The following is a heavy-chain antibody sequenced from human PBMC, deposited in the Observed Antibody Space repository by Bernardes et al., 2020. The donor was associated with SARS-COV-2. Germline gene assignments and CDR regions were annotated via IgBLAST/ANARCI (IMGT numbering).Heavy chain of an antibody. Sequence: GGYLSLSSAGSGFTFDDYTMYWVRPTPGQRLEWVSLINWDGTSTYYSDSVKGRFIISRDNSKNSLYLQMNSLRTEDTALYYCVKDSLAYYHGSGSYYNHWGQGTLVTVSS. CDR1: GFTFDDYT. CDR3: VKDSLAYYHGSGSYYNH. CDR2: INWDGTST. J-gene: IGHJ4*02. V-gene: IGHV3-43*01. D-gene: IGHD3-10*01.